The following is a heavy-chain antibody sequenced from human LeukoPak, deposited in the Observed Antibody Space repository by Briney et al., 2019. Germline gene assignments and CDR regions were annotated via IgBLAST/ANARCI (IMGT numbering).Heavy chain of an antibody. V-gene: IGHV4-61*01. D-gene: IGHD1-26*01. Sequence: SETLSLTCTVSGGSVSSGSYYWSRIRQPPGKGLEWIGYIYYSGSTNYNPSLKSRVTISVDTSKNQFSLRLSSVTAADTAVYYCAAEVGDYVDYWGQGTLVTVSS. CDR1: GGSVSSGSYY. CDR3: AAEVGDYVDY. CDR2: IYYSGST. J-gene: IGHJ4*02.